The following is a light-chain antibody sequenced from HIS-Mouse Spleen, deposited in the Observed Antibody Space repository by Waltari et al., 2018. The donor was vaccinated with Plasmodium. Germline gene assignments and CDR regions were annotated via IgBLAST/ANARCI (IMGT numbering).Light chain of an antibody. CDR1: QSVISY. CDR2: DAS. J-gene: IGKJ4*01. V-gene: IGKV3-11*01. Sequence: EIVLTHPPATLSFAPGQRATLPCRASQSVISYLAWYQQKPGQAPRLLIDDASNRATGIPARFSGSGSGTDFTLTISSLEPEDFAVYYCQQRSNWPSLTFGGGTKVEIK. CDR3: QQRSNWPSLT.